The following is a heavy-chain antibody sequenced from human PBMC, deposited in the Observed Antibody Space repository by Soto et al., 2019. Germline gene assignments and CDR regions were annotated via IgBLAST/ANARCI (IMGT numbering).Heavy chain of an antibody. D-gene: IGHD3-3*01. Sequence: ASVKVSCKASGYSFTDYYMHWVRQAPGQGLEWMGWVNPNSGGTKFAQKFQGWLTMTRDTSISTVYMELSSLGSDDTAVYYCARAASIVLEWLPIYYFDDWGQGTLVNVSS. CDR2: VNPNSGGT. J-gene: IGHJ4*02. CDR1: GYSFTDYY. CDR3: ARAASIVLEWLPIYYFDD. V-gene: IGHV1-2*04.